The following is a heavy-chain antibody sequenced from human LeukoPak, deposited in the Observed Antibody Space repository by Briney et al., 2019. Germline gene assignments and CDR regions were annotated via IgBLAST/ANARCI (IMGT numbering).Heavy chain of an antibody. CDR1: GGTFSSYA. CDR3: ARYYYDSSGYYSPYLDYYYYGMDV. Sequence: GASVKVSCKASGGTFSSYAISWVRQAPGQGLEWMGWISAYNGNTNYAQKLQGRVTMTTDTSTSTAYMELRSLRSDDTAVYYCARYYYDSSGYYSPYLDYYYYGMDVWGQGTTVTVSS. V-gene: IGHV1-18*01. D-gene: IGHD3-22*01. CDR2: ISAYNGNT. J-gene: IGHJ6*02.